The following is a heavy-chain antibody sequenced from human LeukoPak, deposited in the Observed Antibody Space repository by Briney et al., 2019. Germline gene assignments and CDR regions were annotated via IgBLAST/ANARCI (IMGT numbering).Heavy chain of an antibody. CDR2: ISSNGGST. CDR1: GFTFSSYA. J-gene: IGHJ4*02. Sequence: GGSLRLSCAASGFTFSSYAMHWVRQAPGKGLEYVSAISSNGGSTYYANSVKGRFTISRGNSKNTLYLQMGSLRAEDMAVYYCARNALLIYDSSGYYDYWGQGILVTVSS. D-gene: IGHD3-22*01. V-gene: IGHV3-64*01. CDR3: ARNALLIYDSSGYYDY.